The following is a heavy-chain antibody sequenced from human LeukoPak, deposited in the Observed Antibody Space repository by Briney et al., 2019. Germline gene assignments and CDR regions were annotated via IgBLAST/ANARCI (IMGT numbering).Heavy chain of an antibody. J-gene: IGHJ4*02. D-gene: IGHD3-9*01. CDR1: GFTFSSYA. CDR2: IYSGGST. V-gene: IGHV3-66*01. CDR3: ARKYDLTGHFDY. Sequence: PGGSLRLSCAASGFTFSSYAMSWVRQAPGKGLEWVSVIYSGGSTYYADSVKGRFTISRDNSKNTLYLQMNSLRAEDTAVYYCARKYDLTGHFDYWGQGTLVTVSS.